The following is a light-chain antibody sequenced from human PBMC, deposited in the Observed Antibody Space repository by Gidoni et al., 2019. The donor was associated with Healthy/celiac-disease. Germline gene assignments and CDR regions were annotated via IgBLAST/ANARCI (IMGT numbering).Light chain of an antibody. CDR3: QQYNNWPPWT. CDR1: QSVSSN. V-gene: IGKV3-15*01. Sequence: EIVMTPSPATLSVSPGERATLSCRASQSVSSNLAWYQQKPGQAPRLLIYGASTRATGIPARFSGSGSGTEFTLTISSLQSEDFAVYYCQQYNNWPPWTFGQGTKVESK. J-gene: IGKJ1*01. CDR2: GAS.